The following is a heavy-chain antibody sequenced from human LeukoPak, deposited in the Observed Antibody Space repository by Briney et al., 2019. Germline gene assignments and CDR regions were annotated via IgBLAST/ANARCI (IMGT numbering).Heavy chain of an antibody. V-gene: IGHV4-4*07. Sequence: SETLSLTCTVSRASISTYYWTWIRQPAGKGLEWIGHVHTSGSTNYNPSLKSRVTMSIDTSTNQFSLKLNSLTAADTAVYYCAKEGMIRGVIDYWGQGALVTVSS. CDR2: VHTSGST. D-gene: IGHD3-10*01. J-gene: IGHJ4*02. CDR1: RASISTYY. CDR3: AKEGMIRGVIDY.